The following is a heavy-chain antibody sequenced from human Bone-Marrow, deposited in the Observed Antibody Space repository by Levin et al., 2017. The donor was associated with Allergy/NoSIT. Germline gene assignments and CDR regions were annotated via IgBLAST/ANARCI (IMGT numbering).Heavy chain of an antibody. D-gene: IGHD5-12*01. J-gene: IGHJ5*02. CDR2: IYPGDSHS. Sequence: GESLKISCKGSGYNFTTYWIGWVRQMPGKGLEWMGIIYPGDSHSRYSPSFQGQVTISADKSISTAYLQWSSLKASDTAMYYCARSIVTRNRVSWFDPWGQGTLVTVSS. CDR1: GYNFTTYW. V-gene: IGHV5-51*01. CDR3: ARSIVTRNRVSWFDP.